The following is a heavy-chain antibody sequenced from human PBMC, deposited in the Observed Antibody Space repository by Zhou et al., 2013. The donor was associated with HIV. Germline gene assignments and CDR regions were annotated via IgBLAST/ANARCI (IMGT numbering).Heavy chain of an antibody. D-gene: IGHD5-18*01. Sequence: VQLQESGPGLVKPSETLSLTCTVSGGSISSNYWGWIRQPPGKGLEWIGDIHTSGSINYNPSLKSRVTISLDTSKNQFSLKLRSVTAADTAVYYCARGNEYSYGYDYWGQGTLVTVSS. CDR3: ARGNEYSYGYDY. V-gene: IGHV4-4*08. CDR2: IHTSGSI. CDR1: GGSISSNY. J-gene: IGHJ4*02.